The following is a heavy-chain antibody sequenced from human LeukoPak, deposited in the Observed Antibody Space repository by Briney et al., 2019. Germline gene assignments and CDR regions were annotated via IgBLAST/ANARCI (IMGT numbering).Heavy chain of an antibody. CDR2: ISSSSSYI. CDR1: GFTFSSYS. CDR3: ARVYSSSWYPGYYYMDV. V-gene: IGHV3-21*01. D-gene: IGHD6-13*01. J-gene: IGHJ6*03. Sequence: PGGSLRLSCAASGFTFSSYSMNWVRQAPGKGLEWVSSISSSSSYIYYADSVKGRFTISRDNANNSLYLQMNSLRAEDTAVYYCARVYSSSWYPGYYYMDVWGKGTTVTVSS.